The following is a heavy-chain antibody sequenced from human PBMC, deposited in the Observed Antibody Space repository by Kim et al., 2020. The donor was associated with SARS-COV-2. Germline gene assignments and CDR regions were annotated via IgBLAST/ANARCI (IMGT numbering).Heavy chain of an antibody. D-gene: IGHD4-17*01. CDR2: IIPIFGTA. J-gene: IGHJ3*02. CDR3: ARDPSPNDYGDYEDAFDI. V-gene: IGHV1-69*13. CDR1: GGTFSSYA. Sequence: SVKVSCKASGGTFSSYAISWVRQAPGQGLEWMGGIIPIFGTANYAQKFQGRVTITADESTSTAYMELSNLRSEDTAVYYCARDPSPNDYGDYEDAFDIWAQGTMVTVSS.